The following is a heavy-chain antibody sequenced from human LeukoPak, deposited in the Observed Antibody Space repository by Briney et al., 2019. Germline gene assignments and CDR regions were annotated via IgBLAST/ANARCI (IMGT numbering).Heavy chain of an antibody. J-gene: IGHJ4*02. V-gene: IGHV3-53*01. CDR1: GFTVSSNY. CDR2: IYSGGST. D-gene: IGHD1-26*01. Sequence: GGSLRLSCAASGFTVSSNYMSWVRQAPGKGLEWVSVIYSGGSTYYADSVKGRFTISRDNSKNTLYLQMNSLRAEDTAVYYCSKDRAPGGRSSFYFDYWGQGTLVTVSS. CDR3: SKDRAPGGRSSFYFDY.